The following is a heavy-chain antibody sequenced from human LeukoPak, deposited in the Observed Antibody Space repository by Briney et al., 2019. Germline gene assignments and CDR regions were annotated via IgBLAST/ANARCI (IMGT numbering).Heavy chain of an antibody. J-gene: IGHJ4*02. CDR1: GFTFSSYV. V-gene: IGHV3-48*03. CDR2: IDSSGSSI. D-gene: IGHD5-24*01. Sequence: TGGSLRLSCAVSGFTFSSYVLSWVRQAPGKGLEWVSYIDSSGSSIHYADSVKGRFTISRDNAKNSLYLQMNSLRAEDTAVYHCARTKEMATISYFDSWGQGTLVTVSS. CDR3: ARTKEMATISYFDS.